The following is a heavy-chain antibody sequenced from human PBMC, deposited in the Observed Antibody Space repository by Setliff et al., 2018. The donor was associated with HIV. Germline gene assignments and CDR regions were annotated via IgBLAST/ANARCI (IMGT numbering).Heavy chain of an antibody. D-gene: IGHD3-10*01. V-gene: IGHV1-18*04. J-gene: IGHJ6*02. Sequence: ASVKVSCKASGYTFTTYGVNWVRQAPGQGLEWMGWINSYNGNTKFAQKFQGKVTMTTDTSTTTAFMELRSLKADDTGIYYCSRSGVPPYYYYGMDVWGQGTTVTVSS. CDR3: SRSGVPPYYYYGMDV. CDR2: INSYNGNT. CDR1: GYTFTTYG.